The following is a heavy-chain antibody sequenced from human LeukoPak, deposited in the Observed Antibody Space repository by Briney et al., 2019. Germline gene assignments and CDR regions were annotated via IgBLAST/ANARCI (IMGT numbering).Heavy chain of an antibody. CDR3: ARAGDYGDYVGWFDP. V-gene: IGHV4-4*07. D-gene: IGHD4-17*01. J-gene: IGHJ5*02. CDR2: IYTSGST. CDR1: GGSISSYY. Sequence: SSETLSLTCTVSGGSISSYYWSWIRQPPGKGLEWIGRIYTSGSTNYNPSLKSRVTMSVDTSKNQFSLKLTSVTAADTAVYYCARAGDYGDYVGWFDPWGQGTLVTVSS.